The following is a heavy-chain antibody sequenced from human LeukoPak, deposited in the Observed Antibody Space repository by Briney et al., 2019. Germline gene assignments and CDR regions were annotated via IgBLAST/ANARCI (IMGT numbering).Heavy chain of an antibody. CDR2: INAGNGNT. D-gene: IGHD3-9*01. CDR1: GYTFTSYA. CDR3: ARSGYDILTGTGMDV. V-gene: IGHV1-3*01. J-gene: IGHJ6*02. Sequence: GASVKVSCKASGYTFTSYAMHWVRQAPGQRLEWMGWINAGNGNTKYSQKFQGRVTITRDTSASTAYMELSSLRSEDTAVYYCARSGYDILTGTGMDVWGQGTTVTVSS.